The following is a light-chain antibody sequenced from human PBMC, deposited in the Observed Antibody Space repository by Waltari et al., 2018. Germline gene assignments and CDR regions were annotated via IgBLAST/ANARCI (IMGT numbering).Light chain of an antibody. J-gene: IGKJ5*01. V-gene: IGKV3-20*01. CDR1: QSVSGNY. Sequence: VLTQSPGTLSLFPGERATLSCRASQSVSGNYLAWYQQKPGQSPRLLIYDTSTRATGIPDRFRGSGSGTDFTLTINRLEPEDFAVYFCQQYSASPHVTFGQGTRLEIK. CDR2: DTS. CDR3: QQYSASPHVT.